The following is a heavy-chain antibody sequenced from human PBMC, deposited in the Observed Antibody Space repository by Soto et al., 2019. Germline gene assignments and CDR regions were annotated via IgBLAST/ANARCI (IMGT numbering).Heavy chain of an antibody. D-gene: IGHD3-10*01. Sequence: GGSLRLSCAASGFTFSSYSMNWVRQAPGKGLEWVSYISSSSSTIYYADSVKGRFTISRDNAKNSLYLQMNSLRDEDTAVYYCAWGSGSLPAYYYGMDVWGQGTTVTVSS. CDR3: AWGSGSLPAYYYGMDV. CDR1: GFTFSSYS. CDR2: ISSSSSTI. V-gene: IGHV3-48*02. J-gene: IGHJ6*02.